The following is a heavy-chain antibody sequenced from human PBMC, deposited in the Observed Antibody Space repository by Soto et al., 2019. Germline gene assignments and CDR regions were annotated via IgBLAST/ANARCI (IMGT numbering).Heavy chain of an antibody. D-gene: IGHD3-10*01. CDR2: IYPGDSDT. CDR3: ARVDTMVRGRYYYYGMDV. J-gene: IGHJ6*02. CDR1: GYSFTSYW. Sequence: GESLKISCKGSGYSFTSYWIGWVRQMPGKGLEWMGIIYPGDSDTRYSPSFQGQVTISADKSISTAYLQWSGLKASDTAMYYCARVDTMVRGRYYYYGMDVWGQGTTVTVSS. V-gene: IGHV5-51*01.